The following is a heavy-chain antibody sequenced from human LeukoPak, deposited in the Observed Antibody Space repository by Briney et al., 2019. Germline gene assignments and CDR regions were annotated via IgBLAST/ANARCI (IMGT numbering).Heavy chain of an antibody. CDR1: GFTFSSYA. CDR2: ISGSGGST. V-gene: IGHV3-23*01. CDR3: ARGPLLWFGEVEVQFDY. Sequence: GGSLRLSCAASGFTFSSYAMSWVRQAPGKGLEWVSAISGSGGSTYYADSVKGRFTISRDNAKNSLYLQMNSLRAEDTAVYYCARGPLLWFGEVEVQFDYWGQGTLVTVSS. D-gene: IGHD3-10*01. J-gene: IGHJ4*02.